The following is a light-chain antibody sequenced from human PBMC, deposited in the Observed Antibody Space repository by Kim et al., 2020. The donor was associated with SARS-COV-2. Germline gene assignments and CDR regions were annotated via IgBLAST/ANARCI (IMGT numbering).Light chain of an antibody. J-gene: IGLJ3*02. Sequence: QSALTQPASVSGSPGQSITISCSGTSSDVGGYYFVSWYQQLPGNAPKLMIYDVTKRPSGISNRFSGSKSGSTASLTISGLQPEDEADYYCSSYTRSSTWVFGGGTQLTVL. V-gene: IGLV2-14*03. CDR3: SSYTRSSTWV. CDR2: DVT. CDR1: SSDVGGYYF.